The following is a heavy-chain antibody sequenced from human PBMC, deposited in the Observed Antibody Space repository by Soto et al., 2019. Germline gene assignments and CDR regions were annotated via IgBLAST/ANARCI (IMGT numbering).Heavy chain of an antibody. D-gene: IGHD2-21*02. J-gene: IGHJ4*02. Sequence: LSLTCAVYGGSFSGYYWTWIRQAPGQGLEWISYISGSGSTMYYADSVKGRFTISRDNAKGSVYLQMSGLRAEDTAVYYCARLGLFDYWGRGILVTVSS. V-gene: IGHV3-11*01. CDR3: ARLGLFDY. CDR1: GGSFSGYY. CDR2: ISGSGSTM.